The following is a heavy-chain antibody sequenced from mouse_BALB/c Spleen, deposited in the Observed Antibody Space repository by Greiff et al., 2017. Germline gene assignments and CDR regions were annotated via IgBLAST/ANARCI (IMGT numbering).Heavy chain of an antibody. Sequence: EVQLQQSGTVLARPGASVKMSCKASGYSFTSYWMHWVKQRPGQGLEWIGAIYPGNSDTSYNQKFKGKAKLTAVTSASTAYMELSSLTNEDSAVYYCTREEYGHYGSSYDYFDYWGQGTTLTVSS. CDR1: GYSFTSYW. CDR2: IYPGNSDT. D-gene: IGHD1-1*01. J-gene: IGHJ2*01. V-gene: IGHV1-5*01. CDR3: TREEYGHYGSSYDYFDY.